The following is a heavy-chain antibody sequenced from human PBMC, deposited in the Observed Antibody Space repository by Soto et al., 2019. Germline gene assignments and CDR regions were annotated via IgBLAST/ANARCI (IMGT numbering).Heavy chain of an antibody. CDR1: GFTVSSNY. D-gene: IGHD6-13*01. CDR2: IYSGGRT. Sequence: GGSLRLSCAASGFTVSSNYMSWVRQAPGKGLEWVSVIYSGGRTYYADSVKGRFTISRDNSKNTLYLQMNSLRAEDTAVYYCAREGHSSRWAGYYYYMDVWGKGTTVTVSS. V-gene: IGHV3-66*01. J-gene: IGHJ6*03. CDR3: AREGHSSRWAGYYYYMDV.